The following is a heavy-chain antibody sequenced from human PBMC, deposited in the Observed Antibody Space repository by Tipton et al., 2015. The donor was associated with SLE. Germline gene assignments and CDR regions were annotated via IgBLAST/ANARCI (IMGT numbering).Heavy chain of an antibody. D-gene: IGHD6-13*01. CDR1: GGTFSSYA. J-gene: IGHJ5*02. V-gene: IGHV1-69*04. CDR2: IIPILGIA. CDR3: ARDKAASPAAAGNWFDP. Sequence: QSGAEVKKPGSSVKVSCKASGGTFSSYAISWVRQAPGQGLEWMGRIIPILGIANYAQKFQGRVTITADKSTSTAYMELSSLRSEDTAVYYCARDKAASPAAAGNWFDPWGQGTLVTVSS.